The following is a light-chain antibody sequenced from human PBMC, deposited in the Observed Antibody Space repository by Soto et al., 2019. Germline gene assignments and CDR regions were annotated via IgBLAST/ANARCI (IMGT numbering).Light chain of an antibody. J-gene: IGKJ3*01. CDR1: QSVLYRSNNKDY. CDR3: QQYYTTPIT. V-gene: IGKV4-1*01. Sequence: DIVMTQSPDSLAVSLGERATINCKSSQSVLYRSNNKDYLAWYQQKPGQPPKLLIYWATTRESGVPDRFSGSGSGTDFTLTTSSLQAEDVAVYYCQQYYTTPITFGPGTKVDIK. CDR2: WAT.